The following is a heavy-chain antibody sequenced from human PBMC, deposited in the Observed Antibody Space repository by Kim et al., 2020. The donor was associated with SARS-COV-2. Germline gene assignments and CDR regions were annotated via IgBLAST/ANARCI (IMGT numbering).Heavy chain of an antibody. J-gene: IGHJ4*02. V-gene: IGHV3-7*01. D-gene: IGHD6-25*01. CDR2: IKQDGSEK. Sequence: DRQAPGKGLEWVANIKQDGSEKYYVDSVKGRFTISRDNAKNSLYLQMNSLRAEDTAVYYCARGRASARPFDYWGQGTLVTVSS. CDR3: ARGRASARPFDY.